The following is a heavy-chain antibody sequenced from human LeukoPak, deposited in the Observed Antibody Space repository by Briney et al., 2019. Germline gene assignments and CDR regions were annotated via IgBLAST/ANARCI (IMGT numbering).Heavy chain of an antibody. J-gene: IGHJ4*02. D-gene: IGHD5-24*01. V-gene: IGHV3-53*01. CDR1: GFTVSSNY. Sequence: GSLRLSCAASGFTVSSNYMSWVRQAPGKGLEWVSVIYSGGSTYYADSVKGRFTISRDNSKNTLYLQMNSLRAEDTAVYYCAREDDGYNYYYWGQGTLVTVSS. CDR3: AREDDGYNYYY. CDR2: IYSGGST.